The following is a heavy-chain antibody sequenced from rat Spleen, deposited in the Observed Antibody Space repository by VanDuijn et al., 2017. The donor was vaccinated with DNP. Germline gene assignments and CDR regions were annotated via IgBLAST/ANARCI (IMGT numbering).Heavy chain of an antibody. Sequence: EVQLAESGGGLVQPGNSLKLSCAASGFTFSDYAMAWVRQSPRKGLEWVATIIYDGSNTFFGDSVKGRFTISRDNAKSTLYLQMDSLRSEDSATYYCARWKLTRNSGWFAYWGQGTLVTVSS. V-gene: IGHV5-17*01. CDR1: GFTFSDYA. J-gene: IGHJ3*01. CDR3: ARWKLTRNSGWFAY. CDR2: IIYDGSNT. D-gene: IGHD1-7*01.